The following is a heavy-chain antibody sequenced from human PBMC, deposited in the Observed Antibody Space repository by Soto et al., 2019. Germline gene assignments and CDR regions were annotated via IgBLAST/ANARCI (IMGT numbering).Heavy chain of an antibody. CDR2: INPNSGGT. CDR3: ARDSYYDFWSGYYGPKGYGMDV. J-gene: IGHJ6*02. V-gene: IGHV1-2*04. D-gene: IGHD3-3*01. CDR1: GGTFSSYA. Sequence: VKVSCKASGGTFSSYAISWVRQAPGQGLEWMGWINPNSGGTNYAQKFQGWVTMTRDTSISTAYMELSRLRSDDTAVYYCARDSYYDFWSGYYGPKGYGMDVWGQGTTVTVSS.